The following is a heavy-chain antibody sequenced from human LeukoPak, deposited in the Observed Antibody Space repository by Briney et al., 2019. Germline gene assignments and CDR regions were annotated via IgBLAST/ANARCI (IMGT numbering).Heavy chain of an antibody. CDR2: IYISGNT. Sequence: SETLSLTCTVSGDSISSGSYYWSWIRQPAGKGLEWIGRIYISGNTNYNPSLKSRVTISIDASKNQFSLKLRSVTAADTAVYYCARVWDAADNWFDPWGQGILVTVSS. D-gene: IGHD3-16*01. CDR3: ARVWDAADNWFDP. V-gene: IGHV4-61*02. CDR1: GDSISSGSYY. J-gene: IGHJ5*02.